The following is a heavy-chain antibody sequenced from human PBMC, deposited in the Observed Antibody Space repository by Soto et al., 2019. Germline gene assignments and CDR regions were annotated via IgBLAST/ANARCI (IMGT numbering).Heavy chain of an antibody. CDR2: INHSGST. V-gene: IGHV4-34*01. CDR3: ARARRFYSSGWHRYYYYMDV. D-gene: IGHD6-19*01. Sequence: PSETLSLTCAVYGGSFSGYYWSWIRQPPGKGLEWIGEINHSGSTNYNPSLKSRVTISADTSKNQFSLKLSSVTAADTAVYYCARARRFYSSGWHRYYYYMDVWGKGTTVTVS. J-gene: IGHJ6*03. CDR1: GGSFSGYY.